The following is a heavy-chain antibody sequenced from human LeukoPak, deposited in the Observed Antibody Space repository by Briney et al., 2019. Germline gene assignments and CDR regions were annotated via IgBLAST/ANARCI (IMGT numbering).Heavy chain of an antibody. V-gene: IGHV1-18*01. CDR2: ISAYNGNT. Sequence: SVKVSCKASGYTFTSYGISWVRQAPGQGLEWMGWISAYNGNTNYAQKLQGRVTMTTDTSTSTAYMELRSLRSDDTAVYYCARGHYDILTGRDYYYYYGTDVWGQGTTVTVSS. J-gene: IGHJ6*02. D-gene: IGHD3-9*01. CDR3: ARGHYDILTGRDYYYYYGTDV. CDR1: GYTFTSYG.